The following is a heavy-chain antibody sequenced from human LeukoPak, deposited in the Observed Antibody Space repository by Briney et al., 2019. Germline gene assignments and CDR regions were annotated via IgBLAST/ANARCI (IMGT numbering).Heavy chain of an antibody. V-gene: IGHV1-8*03. Sequence: GASVKVSCKASGYTFTSYDINWVRQATGQGLEWMGWMNPNSGNTGYAQKFQGRVTITRNTSISTAYMELSSLRSEDTAVYYCARGPQAAARRGRGWFDPWGQGTLATVSS. CDR3: ARGPQAAARRGRGWFDP. J-gene: IGHJ5*02. CDR1: GYTFTSYD. CDR2: MNPNSGNT. D-gene: IGHD6-6*01.